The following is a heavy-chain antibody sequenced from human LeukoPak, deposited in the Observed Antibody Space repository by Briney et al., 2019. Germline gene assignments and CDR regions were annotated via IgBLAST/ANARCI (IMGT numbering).Heavy chain of an antibody. CDR1: GYTFTSYG. J-gene: IGHJ4*02. V-gene: IGHV1-18*01. CDR3: ARSITMVRGVWLALDY. CDR2: ISAYNGNT. Sequence: EASVKVSCKASGYTFTSYGISWVRQAPGQGLEWMGWISAYNGNTNYAQKLQGRVTMTTDTSTSTAYMELRSLRSDDTAVYYCARSITMVRGVWLALDYWGQGTLVTVSS. D-gene: IGHD3-10*01.